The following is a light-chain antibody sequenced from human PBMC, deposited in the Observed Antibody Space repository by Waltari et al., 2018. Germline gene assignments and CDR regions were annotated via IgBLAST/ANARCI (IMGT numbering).Light chain of an antibody. Sequence: QSALTQPASVSGSPGPSLTISCPGTSSDVGGYKYVSWYQQHPGNAPKLMIYAVSKRPSGFSNRFAGSKSGNTASLPISGLQAEDEAAYYCSSYTSSSTYVFGTATKVTVL. V-gene: IGLV2-14*01. CDR1: SSDVGGYKY. J-gene: IGLJ1*01. CDR2: AVS. CDR3: SSYTSSSTYV.